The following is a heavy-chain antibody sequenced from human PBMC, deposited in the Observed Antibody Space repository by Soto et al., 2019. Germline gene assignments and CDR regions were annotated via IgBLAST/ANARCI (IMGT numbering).Heavy chain of an antibody. CDR1: GFTFSSYA. CDR2: ISYDGSNK. D-gene: IGHD2-21*02. V-gene: IGHV3-30-3*01. CDR3: ARERTIVVVTATGCFAY. J-gene: IGHJ4*02. Sequence: QVQLVESGGGVVQPGRSLRLSCAASGFTFSSYAMHWVRQAPGKGLEWVAVISYDGSNKYYADSVKGRFTISRDNSKNTLYLQMNSLRAEDTAVYYCARERTIVVVTATGCFAYWGQGTLVTVSS.